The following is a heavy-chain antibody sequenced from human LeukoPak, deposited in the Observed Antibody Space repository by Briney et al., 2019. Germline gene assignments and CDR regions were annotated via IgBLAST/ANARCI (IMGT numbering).Heavy chain of an antibody. CDR1: GGSFSGYY. V-gene: IGHV4-34*01. Sequence: SETLSLTCAVYGGSFSGYYWSWIRQPPGQGREWIGEINHSGSTNYNPSLKSRVTISVDTSKNQFSLKLSSVTAADTAVYYCARQGMVRGVIGGFDYWGQGTLVTVSS. D-gene: IGHD3-10*01. CDR2: INHSGST. J-gene: IGHJ4*02. CDR3: ARQGMVRGVIGGFDY.